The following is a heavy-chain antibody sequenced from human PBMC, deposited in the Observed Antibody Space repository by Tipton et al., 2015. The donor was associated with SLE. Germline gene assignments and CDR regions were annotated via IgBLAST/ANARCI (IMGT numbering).Heavy chain of an antibody. Sequence: TLSLTCTVSGGSISSGGYYWSWIRQHPGKGLEWIGYIYYSGSTYYNPSLKSRVTISVDTSKNQFSLKLSSVTAADTAVYYCARTALGWSYLRTFDIWGQGTMVTVSS. CDR2: IYYSGST. CDR3: ARTALGWSYLRTFDI. CDR1: GGSISSGGYY. D-gene: IGHD1-26*01. J-gene: IGHJ3*02. V-gene: IGHV4-31*03.